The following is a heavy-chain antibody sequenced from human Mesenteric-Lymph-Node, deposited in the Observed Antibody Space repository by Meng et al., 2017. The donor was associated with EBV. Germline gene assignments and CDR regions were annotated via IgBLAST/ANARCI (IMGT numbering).Heavy chain of an antibody. J-gene: IGHJ4*02. CDR1: GYSFTYYS. V-gene: IGHV1-3*01. CDR2: NYPGNGNK. CDR3: AVDLFGACTAGSGFLDY. Sequence: SGAEMNKPGASEKYSCDASGYSFTYYSLHWVHQSPEQIVERIWLNYPGNGNKQDSQKFQSRVTITSETTASIDNMLLGSLRYENAAVYCCAVDLFGACTAGSGFLDYWGQGTLVTVSS. D-gene: IGHD6-13*01.